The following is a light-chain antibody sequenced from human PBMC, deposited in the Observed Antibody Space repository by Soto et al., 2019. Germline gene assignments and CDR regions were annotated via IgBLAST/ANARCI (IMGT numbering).Light chain of an antibody. CDR2: GAS. CDR1: QSFSSN. CDR3: QQKVT. J-gene: IGKJ2*01. Sequence: EIVLTQSPGTLSLSPGERATLSCRARQSFSSNLAWCQQTPGQAPRLLIYGASTRATGIPDRFSGSGSGTDFTLTISRLEPEDFAVYYCQQKVTFGQGTKVDIK. V-gene: IGKV3-20*01.